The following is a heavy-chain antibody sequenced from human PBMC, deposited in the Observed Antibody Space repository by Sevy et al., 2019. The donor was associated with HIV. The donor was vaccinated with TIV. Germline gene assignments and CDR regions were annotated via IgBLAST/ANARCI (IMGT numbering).Heavy chain of an antibody. V-gene: IGHV1-2*06. CDR1: GYTFIDEY. J-gene: IGHJ6*02. CDR2: VYPNSGGT. CDR3: ARDAGGGTTNSGMDV. D-gene: IGHD1-7*01. Sequence: ASVKVPCKASGYTFIDEYLHWVRQAPGQGLEWMGRVYPNSGGTNYAQRLQGRVTMTRDTSISTAYMELSRLRSDDTAVYYCARDAGGGTTNSGMDVWGQGTTVTVSS.